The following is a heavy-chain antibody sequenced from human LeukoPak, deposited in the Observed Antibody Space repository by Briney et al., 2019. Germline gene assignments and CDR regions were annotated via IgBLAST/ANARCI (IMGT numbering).Heavy chain of an antibody. CDR1: GGTFSSYA. V-gene: IGHV1-69*13. J-gene: IGHJ4*02. CDR2: IIPIFGTA. D-gene: IGHD5-12*01. CDR3: ARARYSGYEGEFDY. Sequence: GASVKVSCKASGGTFSSYAISWVRQAPGRGLEWIGGIIPIFGTANYAQKFQGRVTITADESTSTAYMELSSLRSEDTAVYYCARARYSGYEGEFDYWGQGTLVTVSS.